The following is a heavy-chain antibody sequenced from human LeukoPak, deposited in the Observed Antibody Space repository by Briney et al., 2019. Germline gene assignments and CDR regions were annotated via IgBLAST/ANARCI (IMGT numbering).Heavy chain of an antibody. J-gene: IGHJ4*02. CDR3: AKGNLRIVVPAAIHFDY. D-gene: IGHD2-2*01. V-gene: IGHV3-23*01. CDR2: ISGSGGRT. CDR1: GFTFSNYA. Sequence: PGGSLRLSCAASGFTFSNYAMSWVRQAPGKGLEWVSTISGSGGRTYYADSVKGRFTISRDNSKNTLYLQMNSLRAEDTAIYYCAKGNLRIVVPAAIHFDYWGQGTLVTVSS.